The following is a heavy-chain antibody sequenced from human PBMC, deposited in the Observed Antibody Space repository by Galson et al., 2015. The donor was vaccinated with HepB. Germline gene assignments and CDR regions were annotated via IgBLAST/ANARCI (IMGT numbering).Heavy chain of an antibody. CDR3: AKDQYSGSYYWFDP. CDR1: GFTLSSYA. D-gene: IGHD1-26*01. Sequence: SLRLSCAASGFTLSSYAMSWVRQAPGKGLEWVSAISGSGGTTYYADSVKGRFTISRDNSKNTLYLQMNSLRAEDTAVYYCAKDQYSGSYYWFDPWGQGTLVTVSS. V-gene: IGHV3-23*01. CDR2: ISGSGGTT. J-gene: IGHJ5*02.